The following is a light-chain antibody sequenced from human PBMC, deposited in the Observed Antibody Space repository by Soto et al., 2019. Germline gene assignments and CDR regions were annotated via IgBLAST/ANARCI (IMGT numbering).Light chain of an antibody. J-gene: IGLJ2*01. Sequence: QSALTQPASVSGSPGQSITISCTGTSSDVGGYNYVSWYQQHPGKAPKLMIYEVSARPSGVSNRFSGSKSGNTASLTISGLQAEDEADYYCISYASSTVIFGGGTQLTVL. V-gene: IGLV2-14*01. CDR1: SSDVGGYNY. CDR3: ISYASSTVI. CDR2: EVS.